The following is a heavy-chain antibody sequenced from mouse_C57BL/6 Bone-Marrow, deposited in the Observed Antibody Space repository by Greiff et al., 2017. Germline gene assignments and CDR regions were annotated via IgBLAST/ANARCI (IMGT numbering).Heavy chain of an antibody. J-gene: IGHJ4*01. CDR3: ASRDDGYYGDAMDY. V-gene: IGHV3-6*01. D-gene: IGHD2-3*01. CDR2: ISYDGSN. CDR1: GYSITSGYY. Sequence: EVQLVESGPGLVKPSQSLSLTCSVTGYSITSGYYWNWIRQFPGNKLEWMGYISYDGSNNYNPSRKNRISITRDTSKNQFFLKLNSVTTEDTATYYCASRDDGYYGDAMDYWGQGTSVTVSS.